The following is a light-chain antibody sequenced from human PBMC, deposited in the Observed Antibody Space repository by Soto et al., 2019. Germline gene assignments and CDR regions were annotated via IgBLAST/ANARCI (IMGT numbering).Light chain of an antibody. CDR3: QQYNSYSPWT. V-gene: IGKV1-5*01. CDR2: DAS. CDR1: QSVNKW. J-gene: IGKJ1*01. Sequence: DVKMNQSPSTLSASVGDRVSITCRASQSVNKWLAWFQQKPGKVPKLLIFDASTLQTGVPSRFGGGGSGTEFTLTISGLQPDDFATYYCQQYNSYSPWTFGPGAMVDI.